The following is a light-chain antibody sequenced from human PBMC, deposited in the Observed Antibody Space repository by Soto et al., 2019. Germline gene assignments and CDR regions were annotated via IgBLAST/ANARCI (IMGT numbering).Light chain of an antibody. J-gene: IGKJ1*01. CDR2: AAS. CDR3: QKYDDAPRT. Sequence: DIQMTQSPSSLSASVGDRVTITCRASQGISNFLAWYQQMPGKAPKLLIYAASTLQSGVPSRFSGSGSGADFTLTISSLQPEDVATYYCQKYDDAPRTFGQRSKAAIK. CDR1: QGISNF. V-gene: IGKV1-27*01.